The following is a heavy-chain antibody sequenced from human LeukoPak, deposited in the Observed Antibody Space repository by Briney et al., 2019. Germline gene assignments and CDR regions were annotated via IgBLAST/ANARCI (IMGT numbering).Heavy chain of an antibody. CDR3: ARDFYAGWLFEYFQH. D-gene: IGHD3-22*01. Sequence: ASVKVSCKASGYTFTGYYMHWVRQAPGQGLEWMGRINPNSGGTNYAQKFQGRVTMTRDTSISTAYMELSRLRSDDTAVYYCARDFYAGWLFEYFQHSGQGTLVTVSS. J-gene: IGHJ1*01. V-gene: IGHV1-2*06. CDR2: INPNSGGT. CDR1: GYTFTGYY.